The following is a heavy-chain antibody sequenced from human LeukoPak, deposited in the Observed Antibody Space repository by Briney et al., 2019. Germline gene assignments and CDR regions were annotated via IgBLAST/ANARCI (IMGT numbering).Heavy chain of an antibody. V-gene: IGHV4-4*09. J-gene: IGHJ4*02. Sequence: SETLSLTCTVSGASISSYYWSWIRQPPGKGLEWIGYIYTSEATNFNPALRSRVTISIDTSKNQVSLRLSSVTAADTALYYCARHRSPSSLSFFDIWGQGMLVIVSS. CDR2: IYTSEAT. CDR1: GASISSYY. CDR3: ARHRSPSSLSFFDI. D-gene: IGHD2-2*01.